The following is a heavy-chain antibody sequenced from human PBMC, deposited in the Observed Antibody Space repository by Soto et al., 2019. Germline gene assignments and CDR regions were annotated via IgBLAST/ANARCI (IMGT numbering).Heavy chain of an antibody. Sequence: QVQLVESGGGLVKPGGSLRLSCVASGFTFSDYYMSWIRQAPGKGLEWVSYISNSGHAIYYADSVKGRFTVSRDNSNNSTSLQMDSLRADDAAIYYCARDARYASSSYGFDVWGQGTTVSVS. V-gene: IGHV3-11*01. D-gene: IGHD6-13*01. J-gene: IGHJ6*02. CDR1: GFTFSDYY. CDR2: ISNSGHAI. CDR3: ARDARYASSSYGFDV.